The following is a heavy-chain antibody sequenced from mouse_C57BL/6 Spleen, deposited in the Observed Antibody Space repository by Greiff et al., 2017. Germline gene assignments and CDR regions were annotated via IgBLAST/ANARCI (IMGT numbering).Heavy chain of an antibody. Sequence: ESGPGLVKPSQSLSLTCSVTGYSITSGYYWNWIRQFPGNKLEWMGYISYDGSNNYNPSLKNRISITRDTSKNQFFLKLNSVTTEGTATYYCARALYDGYYWFAYWGQGTLVTVSA. J-gene: IGHJ3*01. CDR1: GYSITSGYY. V-gene: IGHV3-6*01. CDR3: ARALYDGYYWFAY. D-gene: IGHD2-3*01. CDR2: ISYDGSN.